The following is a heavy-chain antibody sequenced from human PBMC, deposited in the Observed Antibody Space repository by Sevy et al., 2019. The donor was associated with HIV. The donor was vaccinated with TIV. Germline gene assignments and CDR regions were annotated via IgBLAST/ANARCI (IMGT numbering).Heavy chain of an antibody. V-gene: IGHV3-30*02. CDR1: GFTFSTYG. Sequence: GGSLRLSCAASGFTFSTYGMHWVRQAPGKGLEWVAFIRYDESEQYCPDSVKGRCTISRDNSKSTLYLRLSSLRDEDTAVYYCAKDPRPSHRITTFGGVDYFEYWGQGTLVTVSS. J-gene: IGHJ4*02. CDR3: AKDPRPSHRITTFGGVDYFEY. CDR2: IRYDESEQ. D-gene: IGHD3-3*01.